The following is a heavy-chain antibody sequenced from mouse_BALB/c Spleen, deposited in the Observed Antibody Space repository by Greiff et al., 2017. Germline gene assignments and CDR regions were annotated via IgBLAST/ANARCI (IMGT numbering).Heavy chain of an antibody. V-gene: IGHV5-15*02. Sequence: DVHLVESGGGLVQPGGSRKLSCAASGFTFSDYGMAWVRQAPGKGPEWVAFISNLAYSIYYADTVTGRFTISRENAKNTLYLEMSSLRSEDTAMYYCARAITTVVGDAMDYWGQGTSVTVSS. D-gene: IGHD1-1*01. CDR3: ARAITTVVGDAMDY. CDR2: ISNLAYSI. CDR1: GFTFSDYG. J-gene: IGHJ4*01.